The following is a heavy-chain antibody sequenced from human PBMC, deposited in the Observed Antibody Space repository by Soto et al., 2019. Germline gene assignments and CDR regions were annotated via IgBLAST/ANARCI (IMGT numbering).Heavy chain of an antibody. V-gene: IGHV1-18*01. CDR2: ISGLNGNT. J-gene: IGHJ4*02. D-gene: IGHD3-10*01. Sequence: QVHLVQSGVEVKKPGASVKVSCKASGYSFSTYGISWVRQAPGQGLEWMGWISGLNGNTNYAQNLQGRVTMTTDTSRSTAYMELRILGFDDRAMYYCARDVFGEDGAGYFDYWGQGTLVTVSS. CDR3: ARDVFGEDGAGYFDY. CDR1: GYSFSTYG.